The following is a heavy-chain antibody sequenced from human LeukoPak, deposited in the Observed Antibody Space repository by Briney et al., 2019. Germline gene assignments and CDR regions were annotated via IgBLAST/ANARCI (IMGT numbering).Heavy chain of an antibody. CDR3: ARDRSPDFWSGDYRDAFDI. Sequence: ASVKVSCKASGYTFTSYIISWVRQAPGQGLEWMGWINAYNGNTDYAQRVQDRVSMTTDTSTSTAYMELRSLRSDDTAVYYCARDRSPDFWSGDYRDAFDIWGQGTMVTVSS. CDR1: GYTFTSYI. J-gene: IGHJ3*02. CDR2: INAYNGNT. V-gene: IGHV1-18*01. D-gene: IGHD3-3*01.